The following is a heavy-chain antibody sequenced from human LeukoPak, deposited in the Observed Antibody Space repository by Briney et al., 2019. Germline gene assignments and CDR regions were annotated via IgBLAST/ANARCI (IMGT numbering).Heavy chain of an antibody. CDR1: GFTFSSYW. V-gene: IGHV3-7*01. CDR3: ARSGRYGSGSYYLYYFDY. D-gene: IGHD3-10*01. J-gene: IGHJ4*02. CDR2: IKQDGSEK. Sequence: GGSLRLSCAAPGFTFSSYWMSWVRQAPGKGLEWVANIKQDGSEKYYVDSVKGRFTISRDNAKNSLYLQMNSLRAEDTAVYYCARSGRYGSGSYYLYYFDYWGQGTLVTVSS.